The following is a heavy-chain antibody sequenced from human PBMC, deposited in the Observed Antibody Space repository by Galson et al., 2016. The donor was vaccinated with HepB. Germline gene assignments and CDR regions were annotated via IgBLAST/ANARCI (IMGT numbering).Heavy chain of an antibody. J-gene: IGHJ6*02. CDR1: GFPFSSYG. CDR3: SRDVRPRQPHYYGMDV. Sequence: SLRLSCAASGFPFSSYGMHWVRQAPGKGLEWVGFIWYDGSNNFYEDSVKGRFTISRDNSKNALYPQMNSLRAEDTTVYYCSRDVRPRQPHYYGMDVWGQGTTVTVSS. CDR2: IWYDGSNN. D-gene: IGHD1-1*01. V-gene: IGHV3-33*01.